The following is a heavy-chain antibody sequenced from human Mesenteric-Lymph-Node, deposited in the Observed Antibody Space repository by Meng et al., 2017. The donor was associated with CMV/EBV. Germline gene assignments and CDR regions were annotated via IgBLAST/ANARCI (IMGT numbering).Heavy chain of an antibody. CDR3: ARDRMQQHVRERDYFYYGMDV. Sequence: GASLKISCAASGFIVSSNYMAWVRQAPGKGLEWVSVIYSGGATYYGDSVKGRFTVSRDSSKNTMYLQMNSLRADDTAVYYCARDRMQQHVRERDYFYYGMDVWGQGTTVTVSS. J-gene: IGHJ6*02. D-gene: IGHD6-6*01. CDR1: GFIVSSNY. CDR2: IYSGGAT. V-gene: IGHV3-53*01.